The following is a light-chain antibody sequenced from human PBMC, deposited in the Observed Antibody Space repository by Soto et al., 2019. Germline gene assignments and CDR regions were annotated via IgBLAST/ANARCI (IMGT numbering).Light chain of an antibody. CDR1: QSVSSY. CDR2: GTS. Sequence: EIVLTQSPATLSLSPGERATLSCRASQSVSSYLAWYQQKPGQAPRLLIYGTSSRATGIPDRFSGSGSGTDFTLTITRLEPEDFAVYYCHQYGISPPRTFGQGTKVEIK. V-gene: IGKV3-20*01. CDR3: HQYGISPPRT. J-gene: IGKJ1*01.